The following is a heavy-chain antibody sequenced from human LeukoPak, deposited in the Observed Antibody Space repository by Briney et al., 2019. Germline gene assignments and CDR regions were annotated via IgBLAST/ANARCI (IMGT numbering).Heavy chain of an antibody. CDR3: AKAAAKLIRGGPDY. V-gene: IGHV3-23*01. D-gene: IGHD3-10*01. J-gene: IGHJ4*02. Sequence: GGSLRLSCAASGFTFSSYAMSWVRQAPGKGLELVSAISGSGGSTYYADSVKGRFTISRDNSKNTLYLQMNSLRAEDTAVYYCAKAAAKLIRGGPDYWGQGTLVTVSS. CDR2: ISGSGGST. CDR1: GFTFSSYA.